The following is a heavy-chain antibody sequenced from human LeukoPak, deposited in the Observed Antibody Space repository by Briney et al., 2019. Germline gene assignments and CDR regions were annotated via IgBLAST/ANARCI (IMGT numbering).Heavy chain of an antibody. CDR3: ARDILTGYRTYYYYGMDV. CDR1: DGSISSSSYY. D-gene: IGHD3-9*01. V-gene: IGHV4-39*07. J-gene: IGHJ6*02. CDR2: IYYSGST. Sequence: SETLSLTCTVSDGSISSSSYYWGWIRQPPGKGLEWIGSIYYSGSTYYNPSLKSRVTISVDTSKNQFSLKLSSVTAADTAVYYCARDILTGYRTYYYYGMDVWGQGTTVTVSS.